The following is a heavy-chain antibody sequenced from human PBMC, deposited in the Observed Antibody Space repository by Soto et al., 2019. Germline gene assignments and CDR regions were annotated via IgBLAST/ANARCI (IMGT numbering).Heavy chain of an antibody. CDR3: ARVARTGQYYFDF. CDR2: IYYTGST. J-gene: IGHJ4*02. Sequence: PSXTLSLTCTVSGDSINFYHWTWIRQPPGKGLEWMGYIYYTGSTNYNPSLKSRVSISVDTSKNQFSLKLSSVTAADTAVYYCARVARTGQYYFDFWGQGALVTVYS. CDR1: GDSINFYH. D-gene: IGHD1-1*01. V-gene: IGHV4-59*01.